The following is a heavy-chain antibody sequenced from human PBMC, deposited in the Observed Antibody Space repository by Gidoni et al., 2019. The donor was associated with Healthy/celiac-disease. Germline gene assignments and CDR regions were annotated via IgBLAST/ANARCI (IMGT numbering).Heavy chain of an antibody. J-gene: IGHJ3*02. CDR3: AKGCSGGSCYHVAFDI. D-gene: IGHD2-15*01. Sequence: EVQLLESGGGLVQPGGSLRLSCAASGFTFSSYAMSWVRQAPGKGLEWVSAISGSGGSTYYADSVKGRFTISRDNSKNTLYLQMNSLRAEDTAVYYCAKGCSGGSCYHVAFDIWGQGTMVTVSS. CDR1: GFTFSSYA. V-gene: IGHV3-23*01. CDR2: ISGSGGST.